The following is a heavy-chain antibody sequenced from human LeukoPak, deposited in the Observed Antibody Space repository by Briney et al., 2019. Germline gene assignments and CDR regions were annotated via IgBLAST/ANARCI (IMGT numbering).Heavy chain of an antibody. Sequence: SETLSLTCAVSGGSFSGYYWNWIRQPPGKGREWIGEIDHSGSTNYNPSLKSRVTILVDTSKNQFSLKLSSVTAADTAVYYCAKSNGYGLIDIWGQGTMVTVSS. J-gene: IGHJ3*02. CDR2: IDHSGST. V-gene: IGHV4-34*01. D-gene: IGHD3-22*01. CDR1: GGSFSGYY. CDR3: AKSNGYGLIDI.